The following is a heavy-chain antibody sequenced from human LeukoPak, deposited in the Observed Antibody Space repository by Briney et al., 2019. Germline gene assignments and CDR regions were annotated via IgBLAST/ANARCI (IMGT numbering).Heavy chain of an antibody. Sequence: SETLSLTCSVSGVSISNGNWWSWVRQPPGKGLEWIGEIYHSGSTNYNPSLKSRVTISVDKSRNQFSLKLSSVTAEDTAVYYCARYVKNGYDTPGFDYWGQGTLVTVSS. D-gene: IGHD5-12*01. J-gene: IGHJ4*02. CDR1: GVSISNGNW. V-gene: IGHV4-4*02. CDR3: ARYVKNGYDTPGFDY. CDR2: IYHSGST.